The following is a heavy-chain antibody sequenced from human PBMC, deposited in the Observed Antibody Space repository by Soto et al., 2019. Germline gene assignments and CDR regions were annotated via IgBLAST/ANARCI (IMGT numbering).Heavy chain of an antibody. CDR3: ARGSWDDVTGHYYMDV. D-gene: IGHD1-1*01. V-gene: IGHV6-1*01. J-gene: IGHJ6*03. CDR2: TYYRSKWYI. CDR1: GDSVSSNSAA. Sequence: QVQLQQSGPGLVKPSQTLSLTCDISGDSVSSNSAAWNWIRQTPSRGLEWLGRTYYRSKWYINYAVSVKSRITVNPDTSKNQFSLNLNSVTPEDTAVYYCARGSWDDVTGHYYMDVWGKGTTVTVSS.